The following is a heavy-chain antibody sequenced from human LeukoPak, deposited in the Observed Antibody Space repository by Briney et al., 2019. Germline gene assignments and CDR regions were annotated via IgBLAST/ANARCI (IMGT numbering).Heavy chain of an antibody. V-gene: IGHV3-30*02. J-gene: IGHJ4*02. CDR3: TTARDFWTRRFFDY. Sequence: GGSLRLSCAASGFTFSSYCMHWVRQAPGKGLVWVSCIENDGNTNYYTDSVRGRFSISRDNLKNTLYLQMNSLRTEDTGMFFFTTARDFWTRRFFDYWGQGTLVTVFS. CDR1: GFTFSSYC. CDR2: IENDGNTN. D-gene: IGHD3/OR15-3a*01.